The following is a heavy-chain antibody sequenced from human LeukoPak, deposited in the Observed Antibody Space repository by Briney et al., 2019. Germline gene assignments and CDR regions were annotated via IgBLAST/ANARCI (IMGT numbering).Heavy chain of an antibody. CDR1: GYTFTDYY. Sequence: ASVKVSCKASGYTFTDYYMHWVRQAPGQGLEWMGWINPNSGGTNYAQKFQGRVTMTRDTSISTAYMELSRLRSDDTAVYYCARDRVTDSGLDAFNIWGQGTMITVSS. J-gene: IGHJ3*02. D-gene: IGHD3-10*01. CDR3: ARDRVTDSGLDAFNI. CDR2: INPNSGGT. V-gene: IGHV1-2*02.